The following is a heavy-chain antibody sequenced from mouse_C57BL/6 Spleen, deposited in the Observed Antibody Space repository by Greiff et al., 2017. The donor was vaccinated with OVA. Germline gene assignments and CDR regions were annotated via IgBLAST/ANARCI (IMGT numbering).Heavy chain of an antibody. Sequence: QVQLQQSGAELVKPGASVKLSCKASGYTFTSYWMHWVKQRPGQGLEWIGMIHPNSGSTNYNEKFKSKATLTVDKSSSTAYMQLSSLTSEDSAVYYCASYGNYASYFDVWGTGTTVTVSS. CDR2: IHPNSGST. CDR1: GYTFTSYW. V-gene: IGHV1-64*01. J-gene: IGHJ1*03. D-gene: IGHD2-1*01. CDR3: ASYGNYASYFDV.